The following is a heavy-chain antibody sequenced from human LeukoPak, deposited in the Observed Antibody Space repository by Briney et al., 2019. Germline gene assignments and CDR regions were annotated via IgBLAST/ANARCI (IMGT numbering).Heavy chain of an antibody. CDR1: GFTFSSYS. Sequence: AGGSLRLSCAASGFTFSSYSMNWVRQAPGKGLEWVSYISSSSSTIYYADSVKGRFTISRDNAKNSLYLQMNSLRAEDTAVYYCARVLHKRNYDSSNYGYWGQGTLVTVSS. J-gene: IGHJ4*02. CDR3: ARVLHKRNYDSSNYGY. V-gene: IGHV3-48*01. CDR2: ISSSSSTI. D-gene: IGHD3-22*01.